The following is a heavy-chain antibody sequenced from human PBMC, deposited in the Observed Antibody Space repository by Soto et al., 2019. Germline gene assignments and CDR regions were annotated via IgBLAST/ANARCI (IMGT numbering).Heavy chain of an antibody. CDR1: GNTLTSHY. CDR2: INPTGGSA. J-gene: IGHJ4*02. D-gene: IGHD3-10*01. CDR3: ARVDPPMVRGGWCDS. Sequence: QEQLVQSGAEVKKPGASVKVSCKASGNTLTSHYMHWVRQAPGQGLAWMGIINPTGGSATYAQKFQGRFTMHRVTSTSPVYMELTSLSSEDTAVYYCARVDPPMVRGGWCDSWGQGTLVTVSS. V-gene: IGHV1-46*01.